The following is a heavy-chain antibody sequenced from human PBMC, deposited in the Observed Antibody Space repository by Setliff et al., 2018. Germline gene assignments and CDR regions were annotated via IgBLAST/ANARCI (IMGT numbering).Heavy chain of an antibody. CDR1: GGTFA. Sequence: ASVKVSCKASGGTFAIAWVRQAPGQGLEWMGGTIPTLPLPNYAVKFQGRITITADKSTSTAYMELSSLRSDDTAVYYCARNTITGTTRKYYYYMDVWGQGTTVTVSS. J-gene: IGHJ6*03. CDR2: TIPTLPLP. D-gene: IGHD1-7*01. V-gene: IGHV1-69*10. CDR3: ARNTITGTTRKYYYYMDV.